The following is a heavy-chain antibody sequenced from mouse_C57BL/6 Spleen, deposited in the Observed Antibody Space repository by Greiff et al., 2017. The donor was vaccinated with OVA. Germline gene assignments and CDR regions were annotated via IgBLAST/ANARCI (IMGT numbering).Heavy chain of an antibody. Sequence: QVQLQQPGAELVKPGASVKLSCKASGYTFTSYWMHWVKQRPGQGLEWIGMIHPNSGSTNYNEKFKSKATLTVDKSSSTAYMQLSSLTSEDSAVYYCARTDSSFPYYYAMDYWGQGTSVTVSS. V-gene: IGHV1-64*01. CDR3: ARTDSSFPYYYAMDY. CDR1: GYTFTSYW. J-gene: IGHJ4*01. D-gene: IGHD1-1*01. CDR2: IHPNSGST.